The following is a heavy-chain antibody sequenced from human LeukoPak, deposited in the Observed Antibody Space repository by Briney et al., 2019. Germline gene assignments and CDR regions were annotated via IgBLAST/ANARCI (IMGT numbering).Heavy chain of an antibody. CDR3: ARDYYYDSSGYWDYYFDY. CDR1: GFTFSRFG. Sequence: GGSLRLSCAASGFTFSRFGMHWVRQAPGKGLEWVAVIRYDGSNKYYADSVKGRFTISRDSSKNTLYLEMNSLRAEGTAVYYCARDYYYDSSGYWDYYFDYWGQGTLVSVSS. D-gene: IGHD3-22*01. J-gene: IGHJ4*02. CDR2: IRYDGSNK. V-gene: IGHV3-33*01.